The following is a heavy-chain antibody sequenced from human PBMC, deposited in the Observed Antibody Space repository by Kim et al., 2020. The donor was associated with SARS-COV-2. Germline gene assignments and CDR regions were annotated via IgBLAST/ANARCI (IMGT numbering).Heavy chain of an antibody. CDR1: GGSFSGYY. V-gene: IGHV4-34*01. D-gene: IGHD1-26*01. CDR2: INHSGSN. Sequence: SETLSLTCAVYGGSFSGYYWSWIRQPPGKGLEWIGEINHSGSNNYNPSLKSRVTISVDTSKNQFSLKLSSVTAADTAVYYCARGTTGRYWYFDLWGRGTLVTVSS. J-gene: IGHJ2*01. CDR3: ARGTTGRYWYFDL.